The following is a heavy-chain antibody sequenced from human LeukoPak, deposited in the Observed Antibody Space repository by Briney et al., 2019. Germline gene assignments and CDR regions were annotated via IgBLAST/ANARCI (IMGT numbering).Heavy chain of an antibody. CDR2: IHYSGRT. Sequence: SETLSFTCTVSGVSISGYCWNWIRQPPGKGLEWIGYIHYSGRTNYNPSLRSRVTMSVDTSKNKFSLNLSSVTTADTAVYYCAAGAARPAYFDYCGQGNLVTVSS. D-gene: IGHD6-6*01. V-gene: IGHV4-59*01. CDR3: AAGAARPAYFDY. CDR1: GVSISGYC. J-gene: IGHJ4*02.